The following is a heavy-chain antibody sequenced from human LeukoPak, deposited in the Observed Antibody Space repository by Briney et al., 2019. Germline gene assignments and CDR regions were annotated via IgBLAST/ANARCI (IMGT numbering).Heavy chain of an antibody. V-gene: IGHV3-7*01. CDR2: IKQDGSEK. CDR3: ASGYSSSSQVGDY. Sequence: PGGSLRLSCAASGFTFSSYWMSWVRQAPGKGLEWVANIKQDGSEKYYVDSVKGRFTISRDNAKNSLYLQMNSLRAEDTAVYYCASGYSSSSQVGDYWGQGTLVTVSS. D-gene: IGHD6-6*01. J-gene: IGHJ4*02. CDR1: GFTFSSYW.